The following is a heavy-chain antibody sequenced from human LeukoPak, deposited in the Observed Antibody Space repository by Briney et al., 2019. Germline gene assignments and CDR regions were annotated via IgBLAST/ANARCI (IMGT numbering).Heavy chain of an antibody. Sequence: GGSLRLSCAASGFTFSSYWMSWVRQAPGKGLEWVANIKQDGSEKYYLDSVKGRMTISRDNAKNALYLQMNSLRAEDTAVYYCARGGLSYSPWGQGTLVTVSS. J-gene: IGHJ5*02. V-gene: IGHV3-7*01. CDR2: IKQDGSEK. D-gene: IGHD2-15*01. CDR1: GFTFSSYW. CDR3: ARGGLSYSP.